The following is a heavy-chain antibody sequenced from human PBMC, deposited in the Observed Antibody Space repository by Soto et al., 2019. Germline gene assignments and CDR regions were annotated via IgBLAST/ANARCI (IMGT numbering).Heavy chain of an antibody. D-gene: IGHD6-19*01. CDR3: SIDPGIIAVVGTFDY. CDR1: GDXMASILAA. Sequence: QXLSLPWAISGDXMASILAAWNWIAESPSRGLEWLGRTYYRSKWYNDYEVSVKIQITINQDTSNNHFSLQLNSVTPEDTAVYYCSIDPGIIAVVGTFDYWGQGNLVT. J-gene: IGHJ4*02. CDR2: TYYRSKWYN. V-gene: IGHV6-1*01.